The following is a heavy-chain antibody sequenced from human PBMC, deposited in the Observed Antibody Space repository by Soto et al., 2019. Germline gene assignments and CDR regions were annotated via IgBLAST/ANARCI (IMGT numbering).Heavy chain of an antibody. D-gene: IGHD3-22*01. CDR3: ARVDYYDSSGYYGY. V-gene: IGHV1-18*04. J-gene: IGHJ4*02. CDR1: GYTFTIYG. Sequence: QVQLVQSGAEVKKPGASVKVSCKASGYTFTIYGISWVRQAPGQGLEWMGWISGYNGNTDYAQNLQDRVTLTTDASTSSVYTELRSLRSDHTAVYYCARVDYYDSSGYYGYWGQGTLITVSS. CDR2: ISGYNGNT.